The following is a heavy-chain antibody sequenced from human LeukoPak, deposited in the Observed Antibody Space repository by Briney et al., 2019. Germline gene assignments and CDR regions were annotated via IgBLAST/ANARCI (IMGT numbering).Heavy chain of an antibody. CDR3: AKEGDYGDYRVYYYGMDV. D-gene: IGHD4-17*01. CDR2: ISYDGSNK. J-gene: IGHJ6*02. CDR1: GFTFSSYG. V-gene: IGHV3-30*18. Sequence: PGGSLRLSCAASGFTFSSYGMHWVRQAPGKGLEWVAVISYDGSNKYYADSVKGRFTISRDNSKNTLYLQMNSLRAEDTAVYYCAKEGDYGDYRVYYYGMDVWGQGTTVTVSS.